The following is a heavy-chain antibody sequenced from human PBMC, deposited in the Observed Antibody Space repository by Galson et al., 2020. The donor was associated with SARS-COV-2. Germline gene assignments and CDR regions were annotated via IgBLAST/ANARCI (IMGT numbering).Heavy chain of an antibody. V-gene: IGHV3-23*01. CDR3: AKDLVRARMVGVTEKFDY. D-gene: IGHD1-26*01. CDR1: GFTFSNYD. Sequence: GWSLRLSCAASGFTFSNYDMNWVRQAPGMGLEWVSAISGSGGSTYYADSVTGRFTISRDNSKNTLYLQMNSLRAEDTAVYYCAKDLVRARMVGVTEKFDYWGPGTLVTVSS. J-gene: IGHJ4*02. CDR2: ISGSGGST.